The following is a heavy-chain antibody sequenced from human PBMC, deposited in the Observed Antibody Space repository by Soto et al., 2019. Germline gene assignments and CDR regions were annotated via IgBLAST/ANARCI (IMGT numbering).Heavy chain of an antibody. Sequence: PGESLKISCKGSGYSFTSYWIGWVRQMPGKGLEWMGIIYPGDSDTRYSPSFQGQVTISADKSISTAYLQWSSLKASDTAMYYCARVVGIINCSGGSSYTTYPYYFDYWGQGTLVTVSS. CDR3: ARVVGIINCSGGSSYTTYPYYFDY. V-gene: IGHV5-51*01. CDR2: IYPGDSDT. D-gene: IGHD2-15*01. CDR1: GYSFTSYW. J-gene: IGHJ4*02.